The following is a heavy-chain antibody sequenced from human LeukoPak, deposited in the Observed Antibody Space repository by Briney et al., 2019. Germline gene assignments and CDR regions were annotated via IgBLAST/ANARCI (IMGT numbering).Heavy chain of an antibody. J-gene: IGHJ6*02. CDR2: ISYDGSNK. CDR3: ARDSSVAAPYGMDV. D-gene: IGHD6-19*01. Sequence: GRPLRLSYAASGFTFCSYGMHWVPQAPGKGLEWVADISYDGSNKYYADSLKGRFTISRDNSKNTLYLQMNSLRGEDTAVYYCARDSSVAAPYGMDVWGQGTTVTVSS. CDR1: GFTFCSYG. V-gene: IGHV3-30*03.